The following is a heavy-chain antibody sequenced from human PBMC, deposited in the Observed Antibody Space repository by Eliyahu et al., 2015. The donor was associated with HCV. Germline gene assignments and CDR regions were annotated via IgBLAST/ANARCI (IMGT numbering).Heavy chain of an antibody. Sequence: QVHLVESGGGVVQPGKSLRLSCAASGFTFSTYGMHWVRQAPGKGLEWVALIRNDASTKFYADAVKGRFTISRDNSKNTLYLQMNTLRAEDTAVYYCATNDPQSALLWGQGTLVTVSS. J-gene: IGHJ4*02. CDR1: GFTFSTYG. CDR3: ATNDPQSALL. D-gene: IGHD1-1*01. CDR2: IRNDASTK. V-gene: IGHV3-33*01.